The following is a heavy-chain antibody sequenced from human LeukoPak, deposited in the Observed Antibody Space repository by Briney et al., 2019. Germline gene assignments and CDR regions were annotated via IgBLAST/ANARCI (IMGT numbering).Heavy chain of an antibody. Sequence: GGSLRLSCAASGFTFSSYSMNWVRQAPGKGLEWVSYISSSSSTIYYADSVKGRFTISRDNAKNSLYLQMNSLRAEDTAVYYCAKDALTGYGSGRKHFDYWGQGTLVTVSS. CDR2: ISSSSSTI. D-gene: IGHD3-10*01. V-gene: IGHV3-48*01. J-gene: IGHJ4*02. CDR1: GFTFSSYS. CDR3: AKDALTGYGSGRKHFDY.